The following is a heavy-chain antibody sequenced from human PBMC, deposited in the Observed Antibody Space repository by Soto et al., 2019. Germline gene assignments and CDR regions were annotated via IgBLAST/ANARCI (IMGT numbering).Heavy chain of an antibody. J-gene: IGHJ6*02. V-gene: IGHV1-69*01. Sequence: QVQLVQSGAEVKKPGSSVKVSCKASGGTFSSYAISWVRQAPGQGLEWMGGIIPIFGTANYAQKFQGRVRITADESTSTAYMELSSLRSEDTAVYYCARGYYDSSGYYYGSHYYYYGMDVWGQGTTVTVSS. D-gene: IGHD3-22*01. CDR2: IIPIFGTA. CDR3: ARGYYDSSGYYYGSHYYYYGMDV. CDR1: GGTFSSYA.